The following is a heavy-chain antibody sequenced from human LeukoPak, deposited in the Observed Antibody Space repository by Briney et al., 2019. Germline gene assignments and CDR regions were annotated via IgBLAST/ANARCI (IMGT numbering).Heavy chain of an antibody. CDR2: IKSKTDGGTT. Sequence: GGSLRLSCAASGFTFSNAWMSWVRQAPGKGLEWVGRIKSKTDGGTTDYAAPVKGRFTISRDDSKNTLYLQMNSLKTEDTAVYYCARDFRVVRGVIITDNWFDPWGQGTLVTVSS. CDR3: ARDFRVVRGVIITDNWFDP. D-gene: IGHD3-10*01. V-gene: IGHV3-15*01. J-gene: IGHJ5*02. CDR1: GFTFSNAW.